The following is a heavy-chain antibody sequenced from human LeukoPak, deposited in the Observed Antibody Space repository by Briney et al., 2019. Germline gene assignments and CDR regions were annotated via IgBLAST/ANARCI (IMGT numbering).Heavy chain of an antibody. J-gene: IGHJ4*02. CDR2: TRDKTNGYTT. Sequence: PGGSLRLSCAASGFTLSDHYIDWVRQAPGKGLEWVGRTRDKTNGYTTEYAASVKGRFSISRDDSKNSLYLQMNSLKTEDTAVYYCIRLRYNSVWDVDYWGQGTLVTVPS. D-gene: IGHD6-19*01. V-gene: IGHV3-72*01. CDR1: GFTLSDHY. CDR3: IRLRYNSVWDVDY.